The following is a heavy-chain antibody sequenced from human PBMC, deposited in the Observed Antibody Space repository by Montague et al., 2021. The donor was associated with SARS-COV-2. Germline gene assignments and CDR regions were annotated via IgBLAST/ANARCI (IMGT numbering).Heavy chain of an antibody. CDR3: ASMVRAQVYYFDY. Sequence: SETLSLTCTVSGGSISSSSYYWGWIRQPPGKGLEWIGSIFYSGSTDYNPSLKSRVTLSVDTSKNQFSLKLSSVTAADTAVYYCASMVRAQVYYFDYWGREPWSPSPQ. D-gene: IGHD3-10*01. V-gene: IGHV4-39*01. CDR2: IFYSGST. J-gene: IGHJ4*02. CDR1: GGSISSSSYY.